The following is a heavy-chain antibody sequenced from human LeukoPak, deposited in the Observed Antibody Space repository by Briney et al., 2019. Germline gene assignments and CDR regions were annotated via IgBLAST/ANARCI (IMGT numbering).Heavy chain of an antibody. Sequence: GGSLRLSCAASGVTFSNAWMSWVRQAPGKGLEWVGRIKSKADGGTTDYAAPVKGRFTISRDDSKNTLYLQMNSLKTEDTAVYYCTTSRSGWYYFDYWGQGTLVTVSS. CDR1: GVTFSNAW. V-gene: IGHV3-15*01. CDR2: IKSKADGGTT. D-gene: IGHD6-19*01. CDR3: TTSRSGWYYFDY. J-gene: IGHJ4*02.